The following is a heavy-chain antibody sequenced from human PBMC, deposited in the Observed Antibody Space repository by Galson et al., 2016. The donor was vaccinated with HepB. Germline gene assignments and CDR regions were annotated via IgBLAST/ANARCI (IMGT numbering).Heavy chain of an antibody. Sequence: SLRLSCAASGFTFSTYAMHWVRQAPGKGLEWVAVIWYDGSEKFYADSVKGRFTISRDNSKNTLYLKMNSLRAEDTAVYYCTRERAPGEGRNDVDYWGQGTLVTVSS. CDR1: GFTFSTYA. CDR3: TRERAPGEGRNDVDY. D-gene: IGHD1-1*01. V-gene: IGHV3-33*01. CDR2: IWYDGSEK. J-gene: IGHJ4*02.